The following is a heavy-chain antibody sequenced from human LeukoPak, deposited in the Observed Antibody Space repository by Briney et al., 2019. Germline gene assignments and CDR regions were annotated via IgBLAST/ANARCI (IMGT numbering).Heavy chain of an antibody. J-gene: IGHJ6*03. CDR2: IYPGDSDT. Sequence: NHGESLKISCKGSGFSFTSYWIGWVRQMPGKGLEWMGIIYPGDSDTRYSPSFQGQVTISADKSISTAYLQWSSLKASDTAMYYCARQAWGDHIVVVPVAMDVWGKGTTVTVSS. CDR3: ARQAWGDHIVVVPVAMDV. V-gene: IGHV5-51*01. CDR1: GFSFTSYW. D-gene: IGHD2-2*01.